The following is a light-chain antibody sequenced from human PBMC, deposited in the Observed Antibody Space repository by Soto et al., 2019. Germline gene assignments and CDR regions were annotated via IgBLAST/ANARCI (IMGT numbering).Light chain of an antibody. CDR1: ESVSSK. V-gene: IGKV3-15*01. J-gene: IGKJ1*01. CDR3: QQYNNWPPWT. Sequence: EIVMTQSPATLSVSPGERATLSCRASESVSSKLAWYQQKPGQAPRLLIYGASTRATGIPARFSGSGSGTEFTPTISGLQSEDFSVYYCQQYNNWPPWTFGQGTKVDIK. CDR2: GAS.